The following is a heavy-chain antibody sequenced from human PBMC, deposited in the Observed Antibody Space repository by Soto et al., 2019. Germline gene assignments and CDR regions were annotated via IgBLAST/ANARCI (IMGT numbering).Heavy chain of an antibody. V-gene: IGHV3-7*03. CDR3: TRGLYSNTH. CDR1: GFTFKSYC. Sequence: PXESLSLSCAASGFTFKSYCMKWVRQAPGKGLEWVANIKEDGRETYYADSVKGRFTISRDNAKNSLFLQMNSLRAEDTALYYCTRGLYSNTHWGQGALVTVYS. D-gene: IGHD4-4*01. J-gene: IGHJ4*02. CDR2: IKEDGRET.